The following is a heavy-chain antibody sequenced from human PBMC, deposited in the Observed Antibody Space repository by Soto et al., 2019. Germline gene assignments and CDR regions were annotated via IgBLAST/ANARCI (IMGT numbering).Heavy chain of an antibody. D-gene: IGHD3-9*01. CDR2: INPNSGGT. Sequence: GASVKVSCKASGYTFTGYYMHWVRQAPGQGLEWMGWINPNSGGTNYAQKFQGWVTMTRDTSISTAYMELSRLRSDDTAVYYCARAVLRYFDRLYISEYYFDYWGQGTLVTVSS. V-gene: IGHV1-2*04. CDR3: ARAVLRYFDRLYISEYYFDY. CDR1: GYTFTGYY. J-gene: IGHJ4*02.